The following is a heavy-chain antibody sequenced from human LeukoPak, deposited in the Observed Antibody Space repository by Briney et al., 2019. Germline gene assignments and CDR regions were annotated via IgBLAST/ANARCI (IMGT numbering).Heavy chain of an antibody. Sequence: GGSLRLSCAASGFTVSSNYMSWVRQAPGKGLEWVANIKQDGSEKYYVDSVKGRFTISRDNAKNSLYLQMNSLRAEDTAVYYCARCGNGYYFDYWGQGTLVTVSS. CDR2: IKQDGSEK. D-gene: IGHD2-8*01. CDR1: GFTVSSNY. V-gene: IGHV3-7*01. CDR3: ARCGNGYYFDY. J-gene: IGHJ4*02.